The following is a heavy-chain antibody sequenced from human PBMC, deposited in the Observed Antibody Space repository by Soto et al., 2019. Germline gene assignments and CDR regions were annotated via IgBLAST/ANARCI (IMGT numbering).Heavy chain of an antibody. CDR1: GYTFSKYD. V-gene: IGHV1-18*01. CDR2: ISANSGRA. D-gene: IGHD3-9*01. CDR3: VSQYFDLWTDFPESDY. J-gene: IGHJ4*01. Sequence: ASVKVACKTSGYTFSKYDISWVRQAPGQGLEWMGLISANSGRANYAQKLQGRVTMTTDTSTSTAYMELGSLRSDDTAVYSCVSQYFDLWTDFPESDYW.